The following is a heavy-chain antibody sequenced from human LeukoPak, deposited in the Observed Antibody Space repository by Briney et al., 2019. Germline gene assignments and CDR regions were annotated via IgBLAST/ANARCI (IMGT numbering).Heavy chain of an antibody. CDR2: TFHDGNT. CDR1: DSSISSGYF. CDR3: ARAPGGNPTTHYFDY. J-gene: IGHJ4*02. Sequence: SETLSLTCGVSDSSISSGYFWGWIRQPPGKGLEWIGGTFHDGNTHYSPSLKSRATISVDTSKNQFSLKLSSVTAADTAVYYCARAPGGNPTTHYFDYWGQGTLVTVSS. D-gene: IGHD1-14*01. V-gene: IGHV4-38-2*01.